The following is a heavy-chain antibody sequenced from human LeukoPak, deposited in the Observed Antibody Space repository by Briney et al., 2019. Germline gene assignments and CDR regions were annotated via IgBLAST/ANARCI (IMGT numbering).Heavy chain of an antibody. CDR3: ARGVVPAARPYYYYYLDV. Sequence: PSETLSLTCAVYGGSFSGYYWSWLRQAPGKGLEWIGEINHSGSNNYNPSLKSPVTISVDTSNNQFSLKLSSVTAAHTAVYYCARGVVPAARPYYYYYLDVWGKGTTVTVSS. D-gene: IGHD2-2*01. CDR1: GGSFSGYY. V-gene: IGHV4-34*01. CDR2: INHSGSN. J-gene: IGHJ6*03.